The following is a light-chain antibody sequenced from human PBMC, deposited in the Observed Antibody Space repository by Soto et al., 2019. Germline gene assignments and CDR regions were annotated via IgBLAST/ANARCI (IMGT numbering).Light chain of an antibody. CDR2: EGS. J-gene: IGLJ2*01. Sequence: QSVLTQPASVSGSPGQSITISCTGTSSDVGSYNVVTWYQQHPGTAPKRIIHEGSKRPSGVSNRFSGSKSGNPASLAIPGLQAEEDDDYYCCSYAGSVVFGGGTKLTVL. CDR3: CSYAGSVV. CDR1: SSDVGSYNV. V-gene: IGLV2-23*01.